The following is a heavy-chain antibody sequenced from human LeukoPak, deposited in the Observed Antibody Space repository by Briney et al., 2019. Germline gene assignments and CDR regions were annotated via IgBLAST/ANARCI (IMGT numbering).Heavy chain of an antibody. Sequence: GASVTVSFKSSGYSFTFYYMHWVRQAPGQGLEWMGGINPNSGGTNYAQKFQGRVTMTRDTSISTAYMELSRLRSDDTAVYYCARLSFDSDWGQGTLVTVSS. V-gene: IGHV1-2*02. D-gene: IGHD3-9*01. J-gene: IGHJ4*02. CDR3: ARLSFDSD. CDR1: GYSFTFYY. CDR2: INPNSGGT.